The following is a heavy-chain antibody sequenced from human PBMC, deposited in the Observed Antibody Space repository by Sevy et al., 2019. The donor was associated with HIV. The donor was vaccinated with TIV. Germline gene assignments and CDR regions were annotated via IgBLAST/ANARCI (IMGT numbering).Heavy chain of an antibody. J-gene: IGHJ4*02. Sequence: GGSLRLSCAASGFAFSSYGMHWVRQAPGKGLEWVALISYDGSNKYYADSVKGRFTISRDNSKNTLDLQMNSLRAEDTAVYYCAKEGADGYDSSGYYPPFDYWGQGTLVTVSS. CDR2: ISYDGSNK. D-gene: IGHD3-22*01. V-gene: IGHV3-30*18. CDR3: AKEGADGYDSSGYYPPFDY. CDR1: GFAFSSYG.